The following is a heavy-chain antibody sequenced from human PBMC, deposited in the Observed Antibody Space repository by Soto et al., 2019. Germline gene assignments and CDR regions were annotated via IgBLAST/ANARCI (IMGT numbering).Heavy chain of an antibody. CDR3: ARDGAGYCSGGSCYVTYMDV. Sequence: LRLSCAASGFTFSSYGMHWVRQAPGKGLEWVAVIWYDGSNKYYADSVKGRFTISRDNSKNTLYLQMNSLRAEDTAVYYCARDGAGYCSGGSCYVTYMDVWGKGTTVTVSS. V-gene: IGHV3-33*01. CDR1: GFTFSSYG. D-gene: IGHD2-15*01. J-gene: IGHJ6*03. CDR2: IWYDGSNK.